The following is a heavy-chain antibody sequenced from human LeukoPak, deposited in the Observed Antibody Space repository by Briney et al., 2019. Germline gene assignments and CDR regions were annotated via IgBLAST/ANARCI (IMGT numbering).Heavy chain of an antibody. J-gene: IGHJ4*02. CDR2: ISSSGSTI. CDR1: GFTFSDYY. V-gene: IGHV3-11*01. Sequence: GGSLRLSCAASGFTFSDYYMSWIRQAPGKGLEWVSYISSSGSTIYYADSVKGRFTISSDNTKNSLYLQMNSLRAEDTAVYYCASEIGRTYPPSFDYWGQGTLVTVSS. D-gene: IGHD1/OR15-1a*01. CDR3: ASEIGRTYPPSFDY.